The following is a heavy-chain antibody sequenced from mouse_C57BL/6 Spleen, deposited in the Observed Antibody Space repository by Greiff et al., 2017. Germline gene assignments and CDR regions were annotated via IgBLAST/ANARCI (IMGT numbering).Heavy chain of an antibody. V-gene: IGHV1-64*01. D-gene: IGHD2-5*01. CDR1: GYTFTSYW. Sequence: QVQLQQPGAELVKPGASVKLSCKASGYTFTSYWMHWVKQRPGQGLEWIGMIHPNSGSTNYNEKFKSKATLTVDKSSSTAYMQLSSLTSEYSAVYYCLYHSNYVDYFDYWGQGTTLTVSS. CDR3: LYHSNYVDYFDY. J-gene: IGHJ2*01. CDR2: IHPNSGST.